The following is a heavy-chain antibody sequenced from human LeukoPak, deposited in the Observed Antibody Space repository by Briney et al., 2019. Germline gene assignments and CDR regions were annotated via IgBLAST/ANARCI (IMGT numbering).Heavy chain of an antibody. CDR1: GYTFTSYA. CDR3: ARDSYGSAFDP. J-gene: IGHJ5*02. V-gene: IGHV1-3*03. Sequence: ASVNVSCKASGYTFTSYAMHWFRQAPGQRLEWMGWINAGNGNTKYSQEFQGRVTITSDTSASTAYMELSSLRSEDMAVYYCARDSYGSAFDPWGQGTLVTVSS. CDR2: INAGNGNT. D-gene: IGHD3-10*01.